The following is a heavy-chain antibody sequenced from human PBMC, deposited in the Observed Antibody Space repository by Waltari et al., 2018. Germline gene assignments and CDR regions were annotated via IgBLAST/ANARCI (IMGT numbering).Heavy chain of an antibody. CDR3: ARGTRYCTNGVCYTHDY. D-gene: IGHD2-8*01. CDR1: GYTFTSYD. V-gene: IGHV1-8*01. J-gene: IGHJ4*02. Sequence: QVQLVQSGAEVKKPGASVKVSCKASGYTFTSYDINCVRQATGQGLKWMGWMNPNSGNTGYAQKFQGRVTMTRNTSISTAYMELSSLRSEDTAVYYCARGTRYCTNGVCYTHDYWGQGTLVTVSS. CDR2: MNPNSGNT.